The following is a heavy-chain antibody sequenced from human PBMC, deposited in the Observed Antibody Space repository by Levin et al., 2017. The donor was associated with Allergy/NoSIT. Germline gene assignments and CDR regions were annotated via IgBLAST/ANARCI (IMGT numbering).Heavy chain of an antibody. CDR3: ARGGRDGYNFYYYYGMDV. V-gene: IGHV1-8*01. J-gene: IGHJ6*02. Sequence: GESLKISCKASGYTFTSYDINWVRQATGQGLEWMGWMNPNSGNTGYAQKFQGRVTMTRNTSISTAYMELSSLRSEDTAVYYCARGGRDGYNFYYYYGMDVWGQGTTVTVSS. D-gene: IGHD5-24*01. CDR2: MNPNSGNT. CDR1: GYTFTSYD.